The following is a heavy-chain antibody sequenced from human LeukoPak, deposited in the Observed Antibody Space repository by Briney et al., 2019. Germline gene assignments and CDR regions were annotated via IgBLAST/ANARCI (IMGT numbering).Heavy chain of an antibody. J-gene: IGHJ4*02. CDR2: ISWNSGSI. V-gene: IGHV3-9*01. CDR3: AKDLGYSGYDSIFDY. D-gene: IGHD5-12*01. CDR1: GFTFDDYA. Sequence: PGRSLRLSCAASGFTFDDYAMHWVRQAPGKGLEWVSGISWNSGSIGYADSVKGRFTISRDNAKNSLYLLMNSLRAEDTALYYCAKDLGYSGYDSIFDYWGQGTLVTVSS.